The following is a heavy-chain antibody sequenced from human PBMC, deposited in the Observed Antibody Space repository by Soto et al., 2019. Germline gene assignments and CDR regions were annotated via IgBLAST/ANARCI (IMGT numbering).Heavy chain of an antibody. CDR1: GFTFIGSA. V-gene: IGHV3-23*01. Sequence: RGSLRLSCAASGFTFIGSATSCFGHSALKGLEWVSGISASGGSTYYADSVKGRFTISRDNSKNTLYLQMNSLRAEDTAVYHCAKGPTIFGVVLSYSFYYGLDVWGQGTTVTVSS. J-gene: IGHJ6*02. D-gene: IGHD3-3*01. CDR3: AKGPTIFGVVLSYSFYYGLDV. CDR2: ISASGGST.